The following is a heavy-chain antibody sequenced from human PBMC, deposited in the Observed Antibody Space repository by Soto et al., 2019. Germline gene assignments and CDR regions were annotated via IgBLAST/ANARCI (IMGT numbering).Heavy chain of an antibody. CDR1: GFTFSSYW. CDR3: ARDKGSIYDILTGYHTDAFDI. V-gene: IGHV3-74*01. J-gene: IGHJ3*02. D-gene: IGHD3-9*01. Sequence: EVQLVESGGGLVQPGGSLRLSCAASGFTFSSYWMHWVRQAPGKGLVWVSRINSDGSSTSYADSVKGRFTISRDNAKNTMYLKMNSLRAEDTAVHYCARDKGSIYDILTGYHTDAFDIWGQGTMVTVSS. CDR2: INSDGSST.